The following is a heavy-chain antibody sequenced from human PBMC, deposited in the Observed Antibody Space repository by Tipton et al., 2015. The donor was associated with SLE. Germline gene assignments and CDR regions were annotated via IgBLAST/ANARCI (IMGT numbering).Heavy chain of an antibody. D-gene: IGHD2-15*01. V-gene: IGHV3-23*03. CDR1: GFTFSSYA. CDR3: AKDQEDIVVADI. CDR2: IYSGDST. Sequence: SLRLSCAASGFTFSSYAMSWVRQAPGKGLEWVSVIYSGDSTYYADSVKGRFTISRDNSKNTLYLQMNSLRAEDTAVYYCAKDQEDIVVADIWGQGTMVTVSS. J-gene: IGHJ3*02.